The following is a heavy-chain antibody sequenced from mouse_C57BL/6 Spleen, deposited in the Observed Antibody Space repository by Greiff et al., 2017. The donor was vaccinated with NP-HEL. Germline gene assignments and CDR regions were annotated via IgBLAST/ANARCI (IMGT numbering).Heavy chain of an antibody. J-gene: IGHJ4*01. Sequence: EVKLQESGPELVKPGASVKIPCKASGYTFTDYNMDWVKQSHGKSLEWIGDINPNNGGTIYNQKFKGKATLTVDKSSSTAYMELRSLTSEDTAVYYCARQIYYDYDHAMDYWGQGTSVTVSS. D-gene: IGHD2-4*01. CDR1: GYTFTDYN. CDR3: ARQIYYDYDHAMDY. CDR2: INPNNGGT. V-gene: IGHV1-18*01.